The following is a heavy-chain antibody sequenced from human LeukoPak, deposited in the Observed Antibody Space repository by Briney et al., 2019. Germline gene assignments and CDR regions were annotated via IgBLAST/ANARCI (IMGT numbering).Heavy chain of an antibody. CDR2: ISRSGGNT. D-gene: IGHD2-2*03. Sequence: GGSLRLSCAASGFTFSSYSMNWVRQAPGKGLEFVSAISRSGGNTYYANSVKGRFTISRDTSKNTLYPQVGSLRVEDMAVYYCARVGDRSGNGYSHWGQGTLVTVSS. J-gene: IGHJ4*02. V-gene: IGHV3-64*01. CDR1: GFTFSSYS. CDR3: ARVGDRSGNGYSH.